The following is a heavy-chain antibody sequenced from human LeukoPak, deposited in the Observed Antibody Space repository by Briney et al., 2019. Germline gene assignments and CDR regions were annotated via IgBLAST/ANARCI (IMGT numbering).Heavy chain of an antibody. V-gene: IGHV3-23*01. CDR3: AKTRPLHDYGEAPSFDY. CDR2: ISGSGGST. D-gene: IGHD4-17*01. J-gene: IGHJ4*02. Sequence: GGSLRLSCAASGFAFSSYAMSWVRQAPGKGLEWVSAISGSGGSTYYADSVKGRFTISRDNSKNTLYLQMNSLRAEDTAVYYCAKTRPLHDYGEAPSFDYWGQGTLVTVSS. CDR1: GFAFSSYA.